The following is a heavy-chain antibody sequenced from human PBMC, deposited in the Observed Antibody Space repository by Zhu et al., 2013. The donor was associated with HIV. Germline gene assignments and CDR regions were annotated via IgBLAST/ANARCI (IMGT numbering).Heavy chain of an antibody. D-gene: IGHD1-26*01. CDR1: GFTFTSSA. CDR3: AAEPFVGAAPSAFDI. V-gene: IGHV1-58*01. J-gene: IGHJ3*02. CDR2: IVVGSGNT. Sequence: QMQLVQSGPEVKKPGTSVKVSCKASGFTFTSSAVQWVRQARGQRLEWIGWIVVGSGNTNYAQKFQERVTITRDMSTSTAYMELSSLRSEDTAVYYCAAEPFVGAAPSAFDIWGQGTTVTVSS.